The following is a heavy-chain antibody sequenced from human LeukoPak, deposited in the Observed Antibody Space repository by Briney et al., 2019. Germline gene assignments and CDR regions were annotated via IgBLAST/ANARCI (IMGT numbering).Heavy chain of an antibody. J-gene: IGHJ4*02. CDR2: ICPGDSDT. CDR1: GYTFTSYW. Sequence: GEPLKISCQGSGYTFTSYWIAWVGQLPGKGREWRGIICPGDSDTRYSPSFQGQVSISADKSISTAYLQWSSLQSSDTATYYCARRPPYNPFDYWGQGTLVTVSS. V-gene: IGHV5-51*01. CDR3: ARRPPYNPFDY. D-gene: IGHD1-1*01.